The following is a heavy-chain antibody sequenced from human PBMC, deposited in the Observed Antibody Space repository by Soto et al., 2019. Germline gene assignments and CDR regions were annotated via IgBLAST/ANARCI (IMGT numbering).Heavy chain of an antibody. CDR3: ARHRGIAARRRYYGMDV. V-gene: IGHV5-51*01. Sequence: GESLKISCKGSGYFFSRHWIGWVRQMPGKGLEWIGFIYPGDSDTKYSPSFQGQVTISADKSTNTAYLQWSSLKASDTAMYYCARHRGIAARRRYYGMDVWGQGTTVTVSS. D-gene: IGHD6-6*01. CDR2: IYPGDSDT. J-gene: IGHJ6*02. CDR1: GYFFSRHW.